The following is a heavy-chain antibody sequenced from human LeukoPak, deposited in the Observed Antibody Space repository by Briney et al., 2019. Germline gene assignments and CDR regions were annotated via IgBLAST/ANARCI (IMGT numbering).Heavy chain of an antibody. CDR2: MNPNSGNT. D-gene: IGHD6-19*01. Sequence: AASVKVSCKASGYTFTSYDINWVRQATGQGLEWMGWMNPNSGNTGYAQKLQGRVTMTTDTSTSTAYMELRSLRSDDTAVYYCARVLGQWLILTGYMDVWGKGTTVTVSS. CDR3: ARVLGQWLILTGYMDV. V-gene: IGHV1-8*02. J-gene: IGHJ6*03. CDR1: GYTFTSYD.